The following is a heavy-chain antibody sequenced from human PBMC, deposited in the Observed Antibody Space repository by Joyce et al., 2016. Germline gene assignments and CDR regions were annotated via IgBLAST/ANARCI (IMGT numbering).Heavy chain of an antibody. CDR1: GGSIRSSGYY. CDR2: NSYSGNN. J-gene: IGHJ4*02. V-gene: IGHV4-31*03. CDR3: ARDRVGPTGVGTYFFDS. D-gene: IGHD1-26*01. Sequence: QVQLQESGPGLAKPSQTLSLTCTVSGGSIRSSGYYWTGIRQHPGKGLEWSGYNSYSGNNYYHPTLKSRVTISGDTSKIQFSLKLSYVTAADTAVYYCARDRVGPTGVGTYFFDSWGRGALVTVSS.